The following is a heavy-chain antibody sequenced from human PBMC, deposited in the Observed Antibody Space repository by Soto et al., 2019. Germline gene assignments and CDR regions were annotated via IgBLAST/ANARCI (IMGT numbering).Heavy chain of an antibody. D-gene: IGHD6-19*01. CDR2: INPNSGDT. J-gene: IGHJ4*02. V-gene: IGHV1-2*02. Sequence: ASLKVSCKASEYTFTGYYMHWVRQAPGQGLEWMGWINPNSGDTNYAQKFQGRVTMTRDTSISTAYMELSRLRSDDTAVYYCARGYSSGWYPLPFDYWGQGTLVTVSS. CDR3: ARGYSSGWYPLPFDY. CDR1: EYTFTGYY.